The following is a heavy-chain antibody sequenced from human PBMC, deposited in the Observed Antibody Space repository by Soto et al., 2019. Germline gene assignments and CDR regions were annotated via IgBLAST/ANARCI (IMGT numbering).Heavy chain of an antibody. D-gene: IGHD1-7*01. CDR1: GGSISSSRYY. J-gene: IGHJ5*02. Sequence: SETLSLTCTVSGGSISSSRYYWGWIRQPPGKGLEWTGSIYYSGSTYYNPSLKSRVTISVDTSKNQFSLKLSSVTAADTAVYYCARRLGTGTINWFDPWGQGTLVTVSS. CDR3: ARRLGTGTINWFDP. CDR2: IYYSGST. V-gene: IGHV4-39*01.